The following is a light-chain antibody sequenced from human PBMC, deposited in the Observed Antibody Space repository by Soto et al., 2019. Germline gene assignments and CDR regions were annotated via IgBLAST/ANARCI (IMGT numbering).Light chain of an antibody. CDR2: GAS. J-gene: IGKJ1*01. CDR1: QSVSGSY. CDR3: QQYANSRWT. Sequence: EIVLTQSPGTLSLSPGERATLSCRASQSVSGSYLVWYQQKPGQAPRLLIDGASNRATGIPDRFSGSGSGTDFTLTISGLEPEDCEMYYCQQYANSRWTFGQGTRVEVK. V-gene: IGKV3-20*01.